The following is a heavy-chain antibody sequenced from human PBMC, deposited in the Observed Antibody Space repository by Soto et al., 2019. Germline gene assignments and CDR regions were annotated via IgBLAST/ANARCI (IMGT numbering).Heavy chain of an antibody. CDR1: GFTFSSYA. CDR3: AKVERRANIVTGYSTYYYYGMDV. D-gene: IGHD3-9*01. CDR2: ISGSGGST. V-gene: IGHV3-23*01. J-gene: IGHJ6*02. Sequence: GGSLRLSCAASGFTFSSYAMSWVRQAPGKGLEWVSAISGSGGSTYYADSVKGRFTISRDNSKNTLYLQMNSLRAEDTAVYYCAKVERRANIVTGYSTYYYYGMDVWGQGTTVTVSS.